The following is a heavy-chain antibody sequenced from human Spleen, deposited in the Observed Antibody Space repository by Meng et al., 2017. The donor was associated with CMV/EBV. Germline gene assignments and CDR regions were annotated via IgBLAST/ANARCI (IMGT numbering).Heavy chain of an antibody. D-gene: IGHD4-11*01. CDR1: GYSIRSSSYY. CDR2: IYYRGST. CDR3: ARGRSNYYPPSDYYGMDV. J-gene: IGHJ6*02. V-gene: IGHV4-39*07. Sequence: SETLSLTFMVLGYSIRSSSYYWGSIRQPPGKGRAWIVSIYYRGSTYYNPSLKSRVTISVDTSKNQFSTKLSSVTAADTAVYYCARGRSNYYPPSDYYGMDVWGQGTTVTVSS.